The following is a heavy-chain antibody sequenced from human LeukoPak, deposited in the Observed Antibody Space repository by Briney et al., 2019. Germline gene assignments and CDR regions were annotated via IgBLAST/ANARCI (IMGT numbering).Heavy chain of an antibody. V-gene: IGHV3-30*18. Sequence: QSGGSLRLSCAASGFTFSSYGMHWVRQAPGKGLEWVAVISYDGSNKYYADSVKGRFTISRDNSKNTLYLQMNSLRAEDTAVYYCAKAGSGYSPLSDYWGQGTLVTVSS. CDR3: AKAGSGYSPLSDY. CDR2: ISYDGSNK. J-gene: IGHJ4*02. CDR1: GFTFSSYG. D-gene: IGHD3-22*01.